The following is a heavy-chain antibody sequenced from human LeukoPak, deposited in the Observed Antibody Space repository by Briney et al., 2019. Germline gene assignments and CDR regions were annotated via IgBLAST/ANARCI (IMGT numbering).Heavy chain of an antibody. D-gene: IGHD3-22*01. Sequence: GASVKVSCKASGYTFTGYYMHWVRQAPGQGLEWMGWINPNSGGTNYAQKFQGRVTMARDTSISTAYMELSRLRSDDTAVYYCAREGSAMIDAFDIWGQGTMVTVSS. CDR2: INPNSGGT. J-gene: IGHJ3*02. CDR1: GYTFTGYY. CDR3: AREGSAMIDAFDI. V-gene: IGHV1-2*02.